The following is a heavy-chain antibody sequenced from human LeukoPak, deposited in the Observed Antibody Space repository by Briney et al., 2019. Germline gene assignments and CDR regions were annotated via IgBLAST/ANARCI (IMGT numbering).Heavy chain of an antibody. Sequence: TPSETLSLTCAVSGYSISSGYYWAWIRQPPGKGLEWIGSIYHSGSTYYNPSLKSRVAMSVDTSKNQFSLKLSSVTAADTAVYYCARATELPREIDYWGQGTLVTVSS. CDR2: IYHSGST. V-gene: IGHV4-38-2*01. D-gene: IGHD1-26*01. CDR3: ARATELPREIDY. J-gene: IGHJ4*02. CDR1: GYSISSGYY.